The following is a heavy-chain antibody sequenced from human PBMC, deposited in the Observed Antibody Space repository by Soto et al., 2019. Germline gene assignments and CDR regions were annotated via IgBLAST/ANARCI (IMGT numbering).Heavy chain of an antibody. D-gene: IGHD3-3*01. J-gene: IGHJ4*02. CDR1: GFTFRDYW. CDR3: ARGRVDFGY. CDR2: IKQDGSYK. Sequence: GGSLRLSCAASGFTFRDYWMSWVRQAPGRGLEWVANIKQDGSYKYYVDSVKGRFTISRDNAKDFLYLQMNSLRADDTAVYYCARGRVDFGYWGQGILVTVSS. V-gene: IGHV3-7*01.